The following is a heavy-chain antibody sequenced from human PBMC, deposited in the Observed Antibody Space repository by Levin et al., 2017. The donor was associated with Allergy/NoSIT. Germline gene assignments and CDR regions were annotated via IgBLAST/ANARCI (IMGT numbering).Heavy chain of an antibody. CDR2: INHSGST. J-gene: IGHJ5*02. CDR3: ARDCSGGSCPVNWFDP. V-gene: IGHV4-34*01. D-gene: IGHD2-15*01. Sequence: SETLSLTCAVYGGSFSGYYWSWIRQPPGKGLEWIGEINHSGSTNYNPSLKSRVTISVDTSKNQFSLKLSSVTAADTAVYYCARDCSGGSCPVNWFDPWGQGTLVTVSS. CDR1: GGSFSGYY.